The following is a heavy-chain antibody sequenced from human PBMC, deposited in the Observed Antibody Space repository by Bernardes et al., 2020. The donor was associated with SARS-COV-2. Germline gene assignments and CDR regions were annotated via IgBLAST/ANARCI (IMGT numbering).Heavy chain of an antibody. CDR1: GFTFSRCA. Sequence: GGSLSPSCAASGFTFSRCAMSWVRHAPGKGLEWVSAISVSGGSTYYADSVKGRFTISRDNSKNTLYLQMNSLRAEDTAVYYCAKDPPRFLEWPGSLLDYWGQGTLVTVSS. CDR3: AKDPPRFLEWPGSLLDY. CDR2: ISVSGGST. J-gene: IGHJ4*02. D-gene: IGHD3-3*01. V-gene: IGHV3-23*01.